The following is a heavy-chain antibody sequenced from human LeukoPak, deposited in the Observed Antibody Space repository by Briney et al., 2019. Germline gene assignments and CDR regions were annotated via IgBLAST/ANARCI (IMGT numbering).Heavy chain of an antibody. Sequence: GGSLGLSCAASGFTFSNAWMSWVRQAPGKGLEWVGRIKSKTDGGTTDYAAPVKGRFTISRDDSKNTLYLQMNSLKTEDTAVYYCTTDPIVVVPAAINSSPADYWGQGTLVTVTS. CDR1: GFTFSNAW. CDR2: IKSKTDGGTT. J-gene: IGHJ4*02. CDR3: TTDPIVVVPAAINSSPADY. V-gene: IGHV3-15*01. D-gene: IGHD2-2*01.